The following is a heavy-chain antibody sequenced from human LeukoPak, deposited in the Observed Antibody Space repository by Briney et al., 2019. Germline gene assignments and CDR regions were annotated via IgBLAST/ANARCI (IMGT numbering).Heavy chain of an antibody. V-gene: IGHV3-30*04. CDR1: GFTFSSYA. J-gene: IGHJ4*02. CDR2: ISYDGSNK. CDR3: AKDIGSGYDYPFFDY. Sequence: GGSLRLSCAASGFTFSSYAMHWVRQAPGKGLEWVAVISYDGSNKYYADSVKGRFTISRDNSKNTLYLQMNSLRAEDTAVYYCAKDIGSGYDYPFFDYWGQGTLVTVSS. D-gene: IGHD5-12*01.